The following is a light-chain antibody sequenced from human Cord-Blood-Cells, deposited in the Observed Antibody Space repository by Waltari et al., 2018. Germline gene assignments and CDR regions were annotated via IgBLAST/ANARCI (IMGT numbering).Light chain of an antibody. J-gene: IGLJ2*01. V-gene: IGLV2-14*01. Sequence: QSALTQPASVSGSPGQSITISCTGTSSDVGGYNYVSWYQQHPGKAPKLMIYDVSKRRAGVSNRVSGSTYGNTASLTISGLQAEDEADYYCSSYTSSSTLVFGGGTKLTVL. CDR3: SSYTSSSTLV. CDR2: DVS. CDR1: SSDVGGYNY.